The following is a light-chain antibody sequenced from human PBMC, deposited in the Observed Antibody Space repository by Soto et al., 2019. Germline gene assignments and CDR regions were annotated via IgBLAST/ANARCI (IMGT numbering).Light chain of an antibody. V-gene: IGKV1-5*01. CDR3: QQLHGYPIT. J-gene: IGKJ5*01. CDR2: APS. CDR1: QYIRNL. Sequence: DIQLTQSPSTLSAAVGDSVTITCRASQYIRNLLAWYQQKPGKAPKLLIYAPSNFQSGVPSRFSGSGSGTHFTLTISSLQPEDFATYYCQQLHGYPITFGQGTRLEIK.